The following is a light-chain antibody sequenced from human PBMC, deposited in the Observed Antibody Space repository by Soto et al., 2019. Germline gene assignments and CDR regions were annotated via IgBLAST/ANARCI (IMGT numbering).Light chain of an antibody. CDR3: SSYAGTHVV. CDR2: DVS. CDR1: SSDVGGYNY. Sequence: QSVLTQPPSASGSPGQSVTVSCTGTSSDVGGYNYVSWYQQHPDKAPKLMIYDVSKRPSGVPDRFSGSKSGSTASLIVSGLQAEDEADYYCSSYAGTHVVFGTGTKVTVL. J-gene: IGLJ1*01. V-gene: IGLV2-8*01.